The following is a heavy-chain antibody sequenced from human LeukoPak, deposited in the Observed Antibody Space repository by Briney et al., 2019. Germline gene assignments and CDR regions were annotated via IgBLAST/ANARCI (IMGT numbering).Heavy chain of an antibody. V-gene: IGHV3-48*03. J-gene: IGHJ4*02. CDR3: ARAVAGNGGFDY. Sequence: GGSLRLSCAASGFTFSSYEMNWVRQAPGKGLEWVSYISSSGSTIYYADSVKGRFTISRDNAKNSLCLQMNSLRAEDTAVYYCARAVAGNGGFDYWGQGTLVTVSS. CDR1: GFTFSSYE. CDR2: ISSSGSTI. D-gene: IGHD6-19*01.